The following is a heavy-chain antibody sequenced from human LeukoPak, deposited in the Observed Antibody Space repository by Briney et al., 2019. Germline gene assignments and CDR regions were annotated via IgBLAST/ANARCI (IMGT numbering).Heavy chain of an antibody. J-gene: IGHJ3*02. CDR2: IYYSGST. CDR1: GGSISSSSYY. V-gene: IGHV4-39*01. Sequence: PSETLSLTCTVFGGSISSSSYYWGWIRQPPGKGLEWIGSIYYSGSTYYNPSLKSRVTISVDTSKNQFSLKLSSVTAADTAVYYCARHQSSSSSENAFDIWGQGTMVTVSS. D-gene: IGHD6-6*01. CDR3: ARHQSSSSSENAFDI.